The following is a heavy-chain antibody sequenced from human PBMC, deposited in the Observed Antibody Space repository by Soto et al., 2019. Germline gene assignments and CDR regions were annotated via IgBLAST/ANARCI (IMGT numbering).Heavy chain of an antibody. CDR1: GGSISSSSYY. D-gene: IGHD2-2*01. V-gene: IGHV4-39*01. CDR2: IYYSGST. Sequence: LSLTCTVSGGSISSSSYYWGWIRQPPGKGLEWIGSIYYSGSTYYNPSLKSRVTISVDTSKNQFSLKLSSVTAADTAVYYCARLPIVVVPADPYYYYYGMDVWGQGTTVTVSS. J-gene: IGHJ6*02. CDR3: ARLPIVVVPADPYYYYYGMDV.